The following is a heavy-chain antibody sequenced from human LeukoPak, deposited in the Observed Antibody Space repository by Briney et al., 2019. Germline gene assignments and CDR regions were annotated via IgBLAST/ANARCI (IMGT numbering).Heavy chain of an antibody. CDR1: GGSISTSTYY. D-gene: IGHD2-21*01. J-gene: IGHJ4*02. V-gene: IGHV4-39*01. CDR3: ARQGCGCDCYPDY. CDR2: IYYTGST. Sequence: PSVTLSLTCTVSGGSISTSTYYWGWIRQPPGKGREWIGSIYYTGSTYYNPSLKSRVTIYVDTSKNQFSLKLSSVTAADTAVYYCARQGCGCDCYPDYWGQGTLVTVSS.